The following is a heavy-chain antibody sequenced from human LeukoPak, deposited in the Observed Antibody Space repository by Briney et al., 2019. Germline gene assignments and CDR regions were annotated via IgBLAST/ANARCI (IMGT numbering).Heavy chain of an antibody. CDR3: ARPGGVPAAMRAFDI. J-gene: IGHJ3*02. V-gene: IGHV4-34*01. Sequence: SSETLSLTCAVYGGSFSGYYWSWIRQPPGKGLEWIGEINHSGSTNYNPSLKSRVTISVDTSKNQFSLKLSSVTAADTAVYYCARPGGVPAAMRAFDIWGQGTMVTVSS. CDR2: INHSGST. CDR1: GGSFSGYY. D-gene: IGHD2-2*01.